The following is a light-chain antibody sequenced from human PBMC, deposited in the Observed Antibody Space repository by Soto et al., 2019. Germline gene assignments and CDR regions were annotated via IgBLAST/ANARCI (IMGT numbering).Light chain of an antibody. CDR2: VVS. CDR1: SCEFGEDKY. V-gene: IGLV2-14*01. Sequence: QSALTQPASVSGSPGQSITMSCTGSSCEFGEDKYVIRYQQQPGKGPNLLIYVVSKRPSGVSNRFSGSNTGNKASLTIYVVQIESEADYICGSCTNNRIWVFGGGTKLTVL. J-gene: IGLJ3*02. CDR3: GSCTNNRIWV.